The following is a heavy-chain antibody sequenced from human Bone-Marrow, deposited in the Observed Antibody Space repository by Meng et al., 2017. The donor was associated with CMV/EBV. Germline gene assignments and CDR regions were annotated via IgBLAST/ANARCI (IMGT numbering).Heavy chain of an antibody. CDR3: ARDFSSFVGNWFDP. Sequence: SETLSLTCAVYGESFSDYSWTWVRQPPGKGLEWIGEINESGNTNGNPSLKSRVTMSVDTSKNQFSLKLSSVTAADTAVYYCARDFSSFVGNWFDPWGQGTLVTVSS. CDR2: INESGNT. J-gene: IGHJ5*02. CDR1: GESFSDYS. D-gene: IGHD2-15*01. V-gene: IGHV4-34*01.